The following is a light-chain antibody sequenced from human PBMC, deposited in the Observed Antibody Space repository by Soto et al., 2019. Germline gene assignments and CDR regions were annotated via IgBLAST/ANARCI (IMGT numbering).Light chain of an antibody. V-gene: IGKV1-5*03. CDR2: KAS. CDR1: QSINSW. Sequence: DIQMTQSPSTLSASVGDRVTITCRASQSINSWLAWYQQKPGKAPNLLIYKASSLESGVPSRFSGSGSGTEFTLTISSLQPDDFATYYCQQYKSYWTFGQGTKVEIK. J-gene: IGKJ1*01. CDR3: QQYKSYWT.